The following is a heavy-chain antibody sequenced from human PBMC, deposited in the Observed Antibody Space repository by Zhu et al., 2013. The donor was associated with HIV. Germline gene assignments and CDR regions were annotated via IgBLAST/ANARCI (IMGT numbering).Heavy chain of an antibody. D-gene: IGHD6-19*01. Sequence: QVQLVQSGAEVKKPGSSVKVSCKASGGTFSSYAISWVRQAPGQGLEWMGGIIPIFVTPNYAQKFQGRVTITADKSTNTAYMELSSLRSEDTAVYYCARDADLSVAATDYYYYLHGRLGQRDHGHRSP. CDR3: ARDADLSVAATDYYYYLHGR. J-gene: IGHJ6*03. CDR1: GGTFSSYA. V-gene: IGHV1-69*06. CDR2: IIPIFVTP.